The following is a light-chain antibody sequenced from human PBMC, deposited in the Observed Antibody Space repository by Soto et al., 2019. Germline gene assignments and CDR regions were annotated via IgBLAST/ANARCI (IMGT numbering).Light chain of an antibody. CDR2: HAS. CDR3: QQYYNWPPGT. V-gene: IGKV3-15*01. J-gene: IGKJ1*01. CDR1: QSISSS. Sequence: EIVLTQSPATLSVSPGERATLSCRASQSISSSLAWYQQQPGQAPRLLIYHASTRAAGIPARFSGSGSGTEFTLTISSLESEDFAVYYCQQYYNWPPGTVGQWTKVEIK.